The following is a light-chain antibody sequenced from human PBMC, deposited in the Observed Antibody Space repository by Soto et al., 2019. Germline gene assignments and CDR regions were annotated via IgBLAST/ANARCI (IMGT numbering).Light chain of an antibody. CDR1: QSVSSN. V-gene: IGKV3-11*01. CDR2: DAY. CDR3: QQRHMWPIT. J-gene: IGKJ5*01. Sequence: IVLTQSPGTLSLYPGERATLSCRASQSVSSNLAWYQQKPGQAPRLLIYDAYNRATGIPPRFSGSGSGTDFTLTISSLEPEDSAVYYCQQRHMWPITFGQGTLLEIK.